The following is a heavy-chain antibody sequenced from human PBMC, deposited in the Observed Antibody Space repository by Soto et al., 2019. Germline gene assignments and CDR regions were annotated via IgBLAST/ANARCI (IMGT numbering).Heavy chain of an antibody. CDR1: GGSFSGYY. D-gene: IGHD6-19*01. V-gene: IGHV4-34*01. Sequence: PSETLSLTCAVYGGSFSGYYWSWIRQPPGKGLEWIGEINHSGSTNYNPSLKSRVTISVDTSKNQFSLKLSSVTAADTAVYYCARGVVLAVAGTIGDAFDIWGQGTMVTVSS. CDR3: ARGVVLAVAGTIGDAFDI. J-gene: IGHJ3*02. CDR2: INHSGST.